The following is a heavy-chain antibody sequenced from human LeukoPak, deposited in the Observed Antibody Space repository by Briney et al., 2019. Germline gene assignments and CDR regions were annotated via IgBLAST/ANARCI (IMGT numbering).Heavy chain of an antibody. CDR3: ARAAWELLFYFDY. CDR2: INPNSGGT. Sequence: ASVKVSCKASGYTFTCYYMHWVRQAPGQGLEWMGWINPNSGGTNYAQKFQGRVTMTRDTSISTAYMELSRLRSDDTAVYYCARAAWELLFYFDYWGQGTLVTVSS. D-gene: IGHD1-26*01. J-gene: IGHJ4*02. CDR1: GYTFTCYY. V-gene: IGHV1-2*02.